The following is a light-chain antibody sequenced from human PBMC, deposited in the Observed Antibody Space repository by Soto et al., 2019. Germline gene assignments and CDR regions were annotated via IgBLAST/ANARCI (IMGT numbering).Light chain of an antibody. V-gene: IGKV1-33*01. J-gene: IGKJ3*01. CDR1: QDIDNY. CDR2: DAS. CDR3: QQYDDLPLT. Sequence: DIQMTQSPSSLSASVGDRVTITCQASQDIDNYLNWYQQKPGKAPKLLIYDASNLETGVPSRFSGSGSGTDFTFTISSLQPEDIATYYCQQYDDLPLTFGPGTKVDIK.